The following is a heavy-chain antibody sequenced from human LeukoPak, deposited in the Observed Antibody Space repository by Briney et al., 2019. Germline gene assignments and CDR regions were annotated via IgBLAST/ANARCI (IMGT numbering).Heavy chain of an antibody. J-gene: IGHJ4*02. CDR3: ARRSGGWYYDY. CDR1: GGSISSYS. D-gene: IGHD6-19*01. Sequence: PSETLSLTCTVSGGSISSYSWSWLRQSPGKGLEWIGYIYHSGSTNYNPSLTSRVTISIATSKDQFSLKLSSGTAVDTAVYYCARRSGGWYYDYGGQGTLGTVSA. CDR2: IYHSGST. V-gene: IGHV4-59*01.